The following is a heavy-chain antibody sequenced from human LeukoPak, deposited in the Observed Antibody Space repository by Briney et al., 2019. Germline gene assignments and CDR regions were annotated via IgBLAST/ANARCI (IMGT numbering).Heavy chain of an antibody. CDR3: AGSGSYPYTPP. CDR2: ISYDGSNK. D-gene: IGHD3-10*01. V-gene: IGHV3-30*04. CDR1: GFTFSSYA. Sequence: PGGSLRLSCAASGFTFSSYAMHWVRQAPGKGLEWVAVISYDGSNKYYADSVKGRFTISRDNAKNSLYLQMNSLRAEDTAVYYCAGSGSYPYTPPWGQGTLVTVSS. J-gene: IGHJ5*02.